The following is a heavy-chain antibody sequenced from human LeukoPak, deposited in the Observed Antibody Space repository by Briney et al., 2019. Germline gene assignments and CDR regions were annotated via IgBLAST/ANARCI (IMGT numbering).Heavy chain of an antibody. CDR3: ASCTNGVCYTQYYYYGMDV. Sequence: GGSLRLSCAASGFIFSSYGMHWVRQAPGKGLDWVAFISYDGSDKCYADSVKGRFSISRDNSKNTLYLQMNSLRAEDTAVYYCASCTNGVCYTQYYYYGMDVWGQGTTVTVSS. CDR1: GFIFSSYG. D-gene: IGHD2-8*01. CDR2: ISYDGSDK. V-gene: IGHV3-30*03. J-gene: IGHJ6*02.